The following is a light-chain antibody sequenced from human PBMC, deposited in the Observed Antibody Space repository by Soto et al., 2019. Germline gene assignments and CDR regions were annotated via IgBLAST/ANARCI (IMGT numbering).Light chain of an antibody. V-gene: IGLV2-23*02. CDR1: NGDVGSYDL. CDR2: EVN. Sequence: QSVLTQPASVSGSPGQSITISCTGTNGDVGSYDLVSWYQQYPGKAPQLIIYEVNKRPSGVSNRFSGAKSGNTASLTISGLQTEDEADYDCCSYAGGNTLIFGGGTKLTVL. J-gene: IGLJ2*01. CDR3: CSYAGGNTLI.